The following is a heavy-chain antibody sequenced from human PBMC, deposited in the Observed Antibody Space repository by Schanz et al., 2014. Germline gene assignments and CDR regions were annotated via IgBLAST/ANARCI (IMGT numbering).Heavy chain of an antibody. J-gene: IGHJ4*02. CDR2: IDYAGST. Sequence: PGGSLRLSCAGSGFTFSNYAIHWVRQPPGKGLEWVSLIDYAGSTNYADSVKGRMTVSRDTSKNALFLQMNNLRAEDTAVYYCASPPISVAGRLADYWGQGILVAVSS. CDR3: ASPPISVAGRLADY. D-gene: IGHD6-19*01. V-gene: IGHV3-66*01. CDR1: GFTFSNYA.